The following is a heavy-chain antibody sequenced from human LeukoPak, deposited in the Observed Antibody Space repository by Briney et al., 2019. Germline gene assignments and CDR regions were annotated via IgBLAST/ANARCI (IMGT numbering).Heavy chain of an antibody. J-gene: IGHJ4*02. CDR2: ISLNSGGT. Sequence: ASVTVSFTASGYMFTCYHMHWVRQAPGQGLEWMGWISLNSGGTSYAQTFEGRVTMTRDTSISTAYMELSRLRSADTAVYYCAKEGGGLDYWGQGTLVTVSS. D-gene: IGHD3-16*01. CDR1: GYMFTCYH. V-gene: IGHV1-2*02. CDR3: AKEGGGLDY.